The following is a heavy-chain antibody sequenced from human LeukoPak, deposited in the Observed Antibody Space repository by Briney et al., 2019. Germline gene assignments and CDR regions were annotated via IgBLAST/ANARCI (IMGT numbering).Heavy chain of an antibody. CDR1: GGSISSYY. D-gene: IGHD6-19*01. Sequence: SETLSLTCTVSGGSISSYYWSWIRQPPGKGLEWIGYIYYSGGTNYNPSLKSRVTISVDTSKDQFSLKLSSVTAADTAVYYCARGYSSALDAFDIWGQGTMVTVSS. CDR2: IYYSGGT. J-gene: IGHJ3*02. V-gene: IGHV4-59*01. CDR3: ARGYSSALDAFDI.